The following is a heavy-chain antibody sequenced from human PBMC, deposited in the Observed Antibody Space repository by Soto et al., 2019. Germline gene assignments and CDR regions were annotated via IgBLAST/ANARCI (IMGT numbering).Heavy chain of an antibody. V-gene: IGHV3-21*01. J-gene: IGHJ4*02. Sequence: GGSLRLSCAASGFTFGSYSMNWVRQAPGKGLEWVSSISSSSSYIYYADSVKGRFTISRDNAKNSLYLQMNSLRAEDTAVYYCARDPPTGTTFWGQGTLVTVSS. CDR1: GFTFGSYS. CDR3: ARDPPTGTTF. D-gene: IGHD1-1*01. CDR2: ISSSSSYI.